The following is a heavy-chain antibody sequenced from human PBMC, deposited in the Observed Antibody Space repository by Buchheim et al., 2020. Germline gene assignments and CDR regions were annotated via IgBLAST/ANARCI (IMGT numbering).Heavy chain of an antibody. D-gene: IGHD3-10*01. CDR3: ARVVYYYGSALDY. Sequence: QVQLQQWGAGLLKPSETLSLTCAVYGGSFSGYYWSWIRQPPGKGLEWIGEINHSGSTNYNPSLKSRVTISVDTSKNQFSLNLSSVTAADTAVYYCARVVYYYGSALDYWGQGTL. V-gene: IGHV4-34*01. CDR2: INHSGST. J-gene: IGHJ4*02. CDR1: GGSFSGYY.